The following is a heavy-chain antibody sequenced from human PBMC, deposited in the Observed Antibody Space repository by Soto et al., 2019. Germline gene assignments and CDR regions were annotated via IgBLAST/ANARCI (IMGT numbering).Heavy chain of an antibody. CDR3: ARALTIFGVVTSNNWFDP. J-gene: IGHJ5*02. Sequence: QVQLVQSGAEVKKPGSSVKVSCKASGGTFSSYAISWVRQAPGQGLEWMGGIIPIFGTANYAQKFQGRVTITADEATSTAYRELSSLRSEDTAVYYCARALTIFGVVTSNNWFDPWGQGTLVTVSS. CDR1: GGTFSSYA. D-gene: IGHD3-3*01. V-gene: IGHV1-69*01. CDR2: IIPIFGTA.